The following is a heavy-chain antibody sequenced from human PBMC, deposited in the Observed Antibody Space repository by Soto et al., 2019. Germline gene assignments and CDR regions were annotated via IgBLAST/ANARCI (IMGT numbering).Heavy chain of an antibody. D-gene: IGHD3-3*01. J-gene: IGHJ4*02. Sequence: SETLSLTCAVSSGSISSSNWWSWVRQPPGKGLEWIGEIYHSGSTNYNPSLKSRVTISVDKSKNQFSLKLSSVTAADTAVYYCARVNLDFWSGYSYFDYWGQGTLVTVSS. CDR3: ARVNLDFWSGYSYFDY. CDR1: SGSISSSNW. CDR2: IYHSGST. V-gene: IGHV4-4*02.